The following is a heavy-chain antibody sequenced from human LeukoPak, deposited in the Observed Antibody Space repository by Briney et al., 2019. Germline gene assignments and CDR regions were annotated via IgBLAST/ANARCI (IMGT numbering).Heavy chain of an antibody. J-gene: IGHJ5*02. D-gene: IGHD3-3*01. CDR2: INPNSGGT. CDR3: ARVGEYYDFWSGYYRETLPLTNNWFDP. Sequence: ASVKVSCKASGYTFTGYYMQWVRHAPGRGLGWMGWINPNSGGTNYAQKFQGRGTMNRDTSISTGCMELSRLRSDDTAVYYCARVGEYYDFWSGYYRETLPLTNNWFDPWGQGTLVTVSS. CDR1: GYTFTGYY. V-gene: IGHV1-2*02.